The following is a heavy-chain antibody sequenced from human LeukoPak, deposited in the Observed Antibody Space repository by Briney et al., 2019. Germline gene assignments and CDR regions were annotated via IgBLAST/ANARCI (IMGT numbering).Heavy chain of an antibody. CDR2: INHSGST. V-gene: IGHV4-34*01. Sequence: SETLSLTCAVYGGSFSGYYWSWIPQPPGKGLEWIGEINHSGSTNYNPSLKSRVTISVDTSKNQFSLKLSSVTAADTAVYYCASFDGNINLSGVFEYWGQGTLVTVSS. J-gene: IGHJ4*02. D-gene: IGHD3-9*01. CDR3: ASFDGNINLSGVFEY. CDR1: GGSFSGYY.